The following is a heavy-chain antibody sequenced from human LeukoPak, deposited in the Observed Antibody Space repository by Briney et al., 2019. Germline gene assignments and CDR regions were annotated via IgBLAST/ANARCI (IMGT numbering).Heavy chain of an antibody. Sequence: GGSLRLSCAASGFTFSSYSMNWVRQAPGKGLEWVSSISSSSSYIYYADSVKGRFTISRDNAKNSLYLQMKSLRAEDTAVYYCARGKTSQNIVTRKTYNWFDPWGQGTLVTVSS. CDR2: ISSSSSYI. V-gene: IGHV3-21*01. D-gene: IGHD2/OR15-2a*01. J-gene: IGHJ5*02. CDR1: GFTFSSYS. CDR3: ARGKTSQNIVTRKTYNWFDP.